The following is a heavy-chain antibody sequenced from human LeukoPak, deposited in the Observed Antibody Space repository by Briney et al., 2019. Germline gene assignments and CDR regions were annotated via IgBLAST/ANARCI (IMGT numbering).Heavy chain of an antibody. CDR1: GFTFSDYS. V-gene: IGHV3-21*01. CDR3: VRDLLGSGSTTAYLHH. J-gene: IGHJ1*01. D-gene: IGHD1-1*01. CDR2: ISRRSRHV. Sequence: GVSLRLSCTASGFTFSDYSMNWVRQAPGKGLEWVSSISRRSRHVYYAGSVKGRFTISRDNAWNSLYLQMNSLRAEDMAVYFCVRDLLGSGSTTAYLHHWGQGTLVTVSS.